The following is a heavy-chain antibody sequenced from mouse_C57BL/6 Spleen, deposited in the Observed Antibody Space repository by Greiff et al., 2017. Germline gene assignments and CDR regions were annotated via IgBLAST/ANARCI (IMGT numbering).Heavy chain of an antibody. J-gene: IGHJ2*01. CDR2: ISSGGSYT. D-gene: IGHD4-1*01. CDR3: ARQNWDVRYFDY. CDR1: GFTFSSYG. Sequence: VQLKESGGDLVKPGGSLKLSCAASGFTFSSYGMSWVRQTPDKRLEWVATISSGGSYTYYPDSVKGRFTISRDNAKNTLYLQMSSLKSEDTAMYYCARQNWDVRYFDYWGQGTTLTVSS. V-gene: IGHV5-6*01.